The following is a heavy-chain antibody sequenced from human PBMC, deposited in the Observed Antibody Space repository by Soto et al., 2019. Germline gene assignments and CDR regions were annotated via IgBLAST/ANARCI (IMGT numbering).Heavy chain of an antibody. CDR1: GFTFSSYA. Sequence: GGSLRLSCAASGFTFSSYAMSWVRQAPGKGLEWVSAVSGNGQGIYYADSVRGRFTISRDNSKNTVFLHMDSLRAEDTAVYYCAKDRDYPRDYFHHWGQGTLVTVSS. CDR2: VSGNGQGI. J-gene: IGHJ4*02. CDR3: AKDRDYPRDYFHH. D-gene: IGHD3-10*01. V-gene: IGHV3-23*01.